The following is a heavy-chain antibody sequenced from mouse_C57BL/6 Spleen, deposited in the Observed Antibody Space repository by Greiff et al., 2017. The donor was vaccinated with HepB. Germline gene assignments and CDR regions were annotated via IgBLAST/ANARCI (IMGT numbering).Heavy chain of an antibody. D-gene: IGHD5-1*01. J-gene: IGHJ4*01. CDR2: INPSNGGT. CDR1: GYTFTSYW. Sequence: QVQLQQSGTELVKPGASVKLSCKASGYTFTSYWMHWVKQRPGQGLEWIGNINPSNGGTNYNEKFKSKATLTVDKSSSTAYMQLSSLTSEDSAVYYCAREGGTYERFGHYYAMDYWGQGTSVTVSS. V-gene: IGHV1-53*01. CDR3: AREGGTYERFGHYYAMDY.